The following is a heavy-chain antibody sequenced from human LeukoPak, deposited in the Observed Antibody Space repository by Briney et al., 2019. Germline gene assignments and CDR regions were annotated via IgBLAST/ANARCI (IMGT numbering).Heavy chain of an antibody. D-gene: IGHD2-8*02. Sequence: GGSLRLSCAASGFTFSDYYMSWIRQAPGKGREWVSLISSTSPRAISYGDSVKGRFTTSRDDGKNSLFLQMNSLRVEDTAMYYCAGHARGSYLVYWGQGILVTVSA. V-gene: IGHV3-11*01. CDR2: ISSTSPRAI. CDR1: GFTFSDYY. J-gene: IGHJ4*02. CDR3: AGHARGSYLVY.